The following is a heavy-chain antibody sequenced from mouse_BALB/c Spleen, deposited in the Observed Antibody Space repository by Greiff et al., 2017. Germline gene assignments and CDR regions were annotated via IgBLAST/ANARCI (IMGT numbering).Heavy chain of an antibody. J-gene: IGHJ2*01. CDR3: ARRTTDLYYFDY. CDR2: ISSGSSTI. V-gene: IGHV5-17*02. D-gene: IGHD1-1*01. Sequence: EEHLVESGGGLVQPGGSRKLSCAASGFTFSSFGMHWVRQAPEKGLEWVAYISSGSSTIYYADTVKGRFTISRDNPKNTLFLQMTSLRSEDTAMYYCARRTTDLYYFDYWGQGTTLTVSS. CDR1: GFTFSSFG.